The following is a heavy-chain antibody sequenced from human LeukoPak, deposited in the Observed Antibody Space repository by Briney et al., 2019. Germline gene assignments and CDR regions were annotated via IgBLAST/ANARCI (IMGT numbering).Heavy chain of an antibody. CDR2: IYTSGST. D-gene: IGHD3-3*01. CDR3: ARDRKSITIFGVVTPDAFDI. V-gene: IGHV4-4*07. CDR1: GGSISSYY. J-gene: IGHJ3*02. Sequence: SETLSLTCTVSGGSISSYYWSWLRQPAGKGLEWIGRIYTSGSTNYNPSLKSRVTMSVDTSKNQFSLKLSSVTAADTAVYYCARDRKSITIFGVVTPDAFDIWGQGTMVTVSS.